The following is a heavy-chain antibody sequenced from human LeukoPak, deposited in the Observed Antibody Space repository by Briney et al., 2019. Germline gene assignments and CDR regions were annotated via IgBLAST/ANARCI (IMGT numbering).Heavy chain of an antibody. CDR3: ARGQGYGY. CDR2: SGSTT. Sequence: SGSTTHYADSVKGRFTISRDNSKNTLYLQMNSLRAEDTAVYYCARGQGYGYWGQGTLVTVSS. J-gene: IGHJ4*02. D-gene: IGHD5-18*01. V-gene: IGHV3-53*01.